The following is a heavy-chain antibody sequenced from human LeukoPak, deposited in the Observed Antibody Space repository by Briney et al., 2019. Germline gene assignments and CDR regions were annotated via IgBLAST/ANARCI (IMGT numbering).Heavy chain of an antibody. CDR1: GFTVGSNT. D-gene: IGHD3-22*01. V-gene: IGHV3-66*01. J-gene: IGHJ4*02. CDR2: IYSGGST. CDR3: ARGGSYFDISGYYYY. Sequence: GGSLRLSCAASGFTVGSNTMSWVRQAPGKGLEWVSIIYSGGSTSYADSVKGRFTISRDNSKNTLYLQMNSLRTEDTAVYYCARGGSYFDISGYYYYWGQGTLVTVSS.